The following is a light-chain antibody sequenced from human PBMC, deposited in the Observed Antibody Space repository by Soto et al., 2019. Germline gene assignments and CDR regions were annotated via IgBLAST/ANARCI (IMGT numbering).Light chain of an antibody. J-gene: IGLJ2*01. CDR1: KLGDKY. Sequence: SYELTQPPSVSVSPGQTASITCSGDKLGDKYACWYQQKPGQSPVLVIYQDSKRPSGIPERFSGSNSGNTATLTIRGTQAMDEADYYSQAWDSSTYVVFGGGTKLTVL. CDR2: QDS. V-gene: IGLV3-1*01. CDR3: QAWDSSTYVV.